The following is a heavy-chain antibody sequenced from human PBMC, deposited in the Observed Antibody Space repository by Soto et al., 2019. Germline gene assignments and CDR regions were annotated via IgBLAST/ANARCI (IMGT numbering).Heavy chain of an antibody. CDR1: GFTFSSYA. J-gene: IGHJ4*02. Sequence: QVQLVESGGGVVQPGRSLRLSCAASGFTFSSYAMHWVRQAPGKGLEWVAVISYDGSNKYYADSVKGRFTISRDNSKNTLYLQMNSLRAEDTAVYYCARARDNWNYRMDGGDYWGQGTLVTVSS. CDR3: ARARDNWNYRMDGGDY. CDR2: ISYDGSNK. V-gene: IGHV3-30-3*01. D-gene: IGHD1-7*01.